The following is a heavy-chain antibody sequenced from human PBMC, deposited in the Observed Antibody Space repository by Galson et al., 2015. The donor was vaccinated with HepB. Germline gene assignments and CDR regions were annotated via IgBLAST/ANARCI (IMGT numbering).Heavy chain of an antibody. V-gene: IGHV5-51*01. J-gene: IGHJ6*03. CDR1: GYSFTSYW. CDR2: INPGDSET. CDR3: ARHLAVVVPISPDSYYMDV. D-gene: IGHD2-2*01. Sequence: QSGAEVKKPGESLKISCKGSGYSFTSYWIGWVRQMPGKGLEWMGIINPGDSETRYRPSFQGQVTIPADKSISTAYLQWSSLKASDTAMYYCARHLAVVVPISPDSYYMDVWGKGTTATVSS.